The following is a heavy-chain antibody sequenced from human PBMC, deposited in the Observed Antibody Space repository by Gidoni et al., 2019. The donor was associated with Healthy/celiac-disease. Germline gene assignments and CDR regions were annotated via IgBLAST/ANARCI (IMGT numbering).Heavy chain of an antibody. CDR2: IDPSDAYT. D-gene: IGHD4-17*01. CDR3: ARRDYGDLPDAFDI. V-gene: IGHV5-10-1*03. Sequence: EVLLVQSGAEVKKPGESLRISCQGSGYSFTSYWISWVRQMPGKGLECMGRIDPSDAYTNSSPSVQGHVTISADKSISTAYLQWSSLKASDTAMYYCARRDYGDLPDAFDIWGQGTMVTVSS. CDR1: GYSFTSYW. J-gene: IGHJ3*02.